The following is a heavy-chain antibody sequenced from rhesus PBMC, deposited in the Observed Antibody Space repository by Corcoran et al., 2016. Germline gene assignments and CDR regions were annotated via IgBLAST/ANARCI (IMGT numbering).Heavy chain of an antibody. Sequence: EEQLVVSGAGSVQPGGPLRLSCAASGFTLSNSWMSWVRQAPGKGLEWVARMKRKADGESEDYAASVKGRFTISRDDSKNTLYLHMNSLRTEDTAVYYCTTDPAYFDSWGQGVLVTVSS. CDR3: TTDPAYFDS. D-gene: IGHD6-25*01. J-gene: IGHJ4*01. CDR2: MKRKADGESE. V-gene: IGHV3-30*02. CDR1: GFTLSNSW.